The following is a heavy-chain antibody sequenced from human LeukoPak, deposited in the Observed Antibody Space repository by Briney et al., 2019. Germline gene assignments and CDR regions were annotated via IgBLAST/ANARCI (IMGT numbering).Heavy chain of an antibody. D-gene: IGHD3-10*01. V-gene: IGHV4-39*07. Sequence: PSQTLSLTCTVSGGSISSSSYYWGWIRQPPGKGLEWIGSIYYSGSTYYNPSLKSRVTISVDTSKNQFSLKLSSVTAADTAVYYCASYTVRGVWERWYNWFDPWGQGTLVTVSS. CDR1: GGSISSSSYY. CDR3: ASYTVRGVWERWYNWFDP. CDR2: IYYSGST. J-gene: IGHJ5*02.